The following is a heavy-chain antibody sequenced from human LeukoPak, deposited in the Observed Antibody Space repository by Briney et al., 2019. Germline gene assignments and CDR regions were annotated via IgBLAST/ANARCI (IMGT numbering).Heavy chain of an antibody. J-gene: IGHJ4*02. V-gene: IGHV3-21*04. CDR1: GFTFSSFD. CDR2: ISATTTYK. Sequence: GGSLRLSCAASGFTFSSFDMTWVRQAPGKGLEWVSSISATTTYKFSADSVKGRFTISRDNSKNTLYLQMNSLRVEDTAVYFCAKDDSSGYFGAGAFDYWGQGTLVTVSS. D-gene: IGHD3-22*01. CDR3: AKDDSSGYFGAGAFDY.